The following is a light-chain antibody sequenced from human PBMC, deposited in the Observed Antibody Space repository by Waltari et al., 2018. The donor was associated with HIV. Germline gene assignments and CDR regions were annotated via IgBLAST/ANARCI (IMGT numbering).Light chain of an antibody. V-gene: IGLV2-14*03. CDR2: NVD. CDR1: DRDFDFYNF. CDR3: ASYTANDTVL. Sequence: SGLTQPASLSGFPGQSITISCTGADRDFDFYNFISWYQQHPGNVPKLILFNVDRRASGISDRFSGSKSGNTASLTISGLQTEDEAIYYCASYTANDTVLFAGGTTVTVL. J-gene: IGLJ2*01.